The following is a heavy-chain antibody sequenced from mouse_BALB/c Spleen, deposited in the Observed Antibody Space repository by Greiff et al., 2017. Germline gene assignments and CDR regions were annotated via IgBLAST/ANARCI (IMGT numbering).Heavy chain of an antibody. D-gene: IGHD1-1*01. CDR2: IRNKANGYTT. J-gene: IGHJ4*01. V-gene: IGHV7-3*02. CDR3: ARGITTVVATRFYAMDY. CDR1: GFTFTDYY. Sequence: EVQLVESGGGLVQPGGSLRLSCATSGFTFTDYYMSWVRQPPGKALEWLGFIRNKANGYTTEYSASVKGRFTISRDNSQSILYLQMNTLRAEDSATYYCARGITTVVATRFYAMDYWGQGTSVTVSS.